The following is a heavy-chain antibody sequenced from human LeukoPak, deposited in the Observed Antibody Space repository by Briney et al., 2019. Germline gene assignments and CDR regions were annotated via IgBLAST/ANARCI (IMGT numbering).Heavy chain of an antibody. CDR1: GGSISSSSYY. V-gene: IGHV4-39*07. CDR3: ARYSGSSNSKARYYYYYMDV. Sequence: SETLSLTCTVFGGSISSSSYYWGWIRQPPGKGLEWIGNIYYGGSTYYTPSLKSRVTISVDTSKNQFSLKLSSMTAADTAVYYCARYSGSSNSKARYYYYYMDVWGKGTTVTVSS. J-gene: IGHJ6*03. D-gene: IGHD1-26*01. CDR2: IYYGGST.